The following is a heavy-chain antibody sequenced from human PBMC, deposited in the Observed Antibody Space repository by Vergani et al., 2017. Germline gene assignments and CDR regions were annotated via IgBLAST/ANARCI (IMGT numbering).Heavy chain of an antibody. CDR2: IQFDGSNQ. CDR3: AKHFRGWGIDY. D-gene: IGHD3-16*01. CDR1: GFTLSNYD. J-gene: IGHJ4*02. V-gene: IGHV3-30*02. Sequence: QVHLVESGGGVVQPGGSLRLSCAASGFTLSNYDMQWIRQGPGKGLEFVAFIQFDGSNQYYADSVKGRFTLSRDFSKNTLYLQMNSLRTDDTATYYCAKHFRGWGIDYWGQGTQVIVSS.